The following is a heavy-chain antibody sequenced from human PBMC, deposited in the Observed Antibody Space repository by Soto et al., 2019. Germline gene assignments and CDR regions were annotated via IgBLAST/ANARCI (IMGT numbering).Heavy chain of an antibody. CDR1: GGSLNGYY. V-gene: IGHV4-59*01. Sequence: QVQLQESGPGLVKPSETLSLTCSVSGGSLNGYYWSWIRQPPGRGLEYIGYIYYSGNTYYNPSLRSRVTISVDTSKNQLSLKLSFVTAAEKAVYYCARENYASSGAPFLDYWGQGTLVTVSS. CDR3: ARENYASSGAPFLDY. CDR2: IYYSGNT. J-gene: IGHJ4*02. D-gene: IGHD3-22*01.